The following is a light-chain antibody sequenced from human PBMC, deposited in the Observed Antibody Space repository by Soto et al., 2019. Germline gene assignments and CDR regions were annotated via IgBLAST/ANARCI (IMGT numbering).Light chain of an antibody. V-gene: IGKV3-15*01. CDR2: AVS. CDR1: QSVSSN. Sequence: EILLTQSPENLSVSPGERAILSCRASQSVSSNLAWYQQKSGQAPRLLIYAVSTRATDIPARFSGSGSGTEFTLTISSLQSEDFAVYYCQQYNNWPPTWTFGQGTKVDI. CDR3: QQYNNWPPTWT. J-gene: IGKJ1*01.